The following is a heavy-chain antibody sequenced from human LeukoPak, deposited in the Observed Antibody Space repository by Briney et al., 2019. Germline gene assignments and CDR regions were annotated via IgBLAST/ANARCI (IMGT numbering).Heavy chain of an antibody. CDR1: GFTFRNYA. Sequence: PGGSLRLSCAASGFTFRNYAVTWVRQAPGKGLEWVSSISGSGALTYYADSVKGRFTISRDNSKNTLYLQVNSLRAEDTAVYYCAISGGYWAWAHWGQGTLVTVSS. CDR3: AISGGYWAWAH. V-gene: IGHV3-23*01. J-gene: IGHJ4*02. D-gene: IGHD1-26*01. CDR2: ISGSGALT.